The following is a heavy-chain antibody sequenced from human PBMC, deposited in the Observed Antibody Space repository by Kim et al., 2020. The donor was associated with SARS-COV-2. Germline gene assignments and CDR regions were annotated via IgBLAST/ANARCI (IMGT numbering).Heavy chain of an antibody. CDR3: ASSSLGMATIYFDY. CDR1: GYTFTGYY. CDR2: INPNSGGT. Sequence: ASVKVSCKASGYTFTGYYMHWVRQAPGQGLEWMGWINPNSGGTNYAQKFQGRVTMTRDTSISTAYMELSRLRSDDTAVYYCASSSLGMATIYFDYWGQGTLVTVSS. J-gene: IGHJ4*02. V-gene: IGHV1-2*02. D-gene: IGHD5-12*01.